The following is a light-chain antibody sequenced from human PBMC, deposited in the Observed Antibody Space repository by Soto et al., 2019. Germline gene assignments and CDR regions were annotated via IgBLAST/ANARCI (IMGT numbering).Light chain of an antibody. V-gene: IGKV1-5*03. Sequence: DIQMTQSPSSLSASVGDRVTITCQASQDITSYLNWYQHKPGKAPKLLIYKASTLKSGVPSRFSGSGSGTEFTLTISSLQPDDFATYYCQHYNSYSEAFGQGTKVELK. CDR2: KAS. CDR3: QHYNSYSEA. J-gene: IGKJ1*01. CDR1: QDITSY.